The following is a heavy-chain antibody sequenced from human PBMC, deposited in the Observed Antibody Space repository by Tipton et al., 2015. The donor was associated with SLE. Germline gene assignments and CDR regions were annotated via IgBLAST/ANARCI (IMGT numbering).Heavy chain of an antibody. CDR1: GGSISSDGYY. CDR2: IYTGGST. V-gene: IGHV4-61*09. CDR3: AGRVAHSSSSWAIGY. D-gene: IGHD6-6*01. J-gene: IGHJ4*02. Sequence: LRLSCTVSGGSISSDGYYWTWIRQPAGKGLEWIGHIYTGGSTNYNSSLNSRVTMSIDTSKNQFSLKRSSVTAADTAVYYCAGRVAHSSSSWAIGYWGQGTLVTVSS.